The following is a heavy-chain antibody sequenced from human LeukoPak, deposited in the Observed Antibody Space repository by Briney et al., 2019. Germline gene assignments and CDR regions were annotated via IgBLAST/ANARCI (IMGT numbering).Heavy chain of an antibody. J-gene: IGHJ4*02. CDR1: GFTFSSYA. CDR2: IKQDASEK. Sequence: GGSLRLSCAASGFTFSSYAMNWVRQAPGKGLEWVANIKQDASEKYYVDSVKGRFSISRDNAKNSLYLQMNSLRLEDTAVYYCARDEAGSTSWFLYWGQGTLVTVSS. V-gene: IGHV3-7*01. D-gene: IGHD6-13*01. CDR3: ARDEAGSTSWFLY.